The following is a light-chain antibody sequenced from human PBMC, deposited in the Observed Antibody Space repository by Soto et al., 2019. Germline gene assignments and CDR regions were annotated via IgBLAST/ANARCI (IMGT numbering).Light chain of an antibody. CDR2: DAS. CDR3: QQYNSYPFT. V-gene: IGKV1-5*01. Sequence: DIQMTQSPSTLSASVGDRVTVTCRASQSITSWLAWYQQKPGKAPKLLIYDASSLETEVPSRFSGSGSGTEFTLPISGLQPDDFATYYCQQYNSYPFTFGPGTTVDI. CDR1: QSITSW. J-gene: IGKJ3*01.